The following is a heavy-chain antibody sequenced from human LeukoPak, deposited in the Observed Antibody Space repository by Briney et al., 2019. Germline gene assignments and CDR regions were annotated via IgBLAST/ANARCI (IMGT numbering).Heavy chain of an antibody. V-gene: IGHV4-4*09. Sequence: SETLSLTCTVSGGSISSYYRSWIRQPPGKGLEWIGYIYTSGSTNYNPSLKSRVTISVDTSKNQFSLKLSSVTAADTAVYYCARHAARVFDYWGQGTLVTVSS. D-gene: IGHD6-6*01. CDR2: IYTSGST. J-gene: IGHJ4*02. CDR3: ARHAARVFDY. CDR1: GGSISSYY.